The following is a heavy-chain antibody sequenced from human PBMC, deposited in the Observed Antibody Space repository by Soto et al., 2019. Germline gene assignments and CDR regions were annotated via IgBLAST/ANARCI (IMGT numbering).Heavy chain of an antibody. D-gene: IGHD3-3*01. CDR3: AEHGVLRFLEWFLLFDY. CDR2: ISGSGGST. V-gene: IGHV3-23*01. CDR1: GFTFSSYA. J-gene: IGHJ4*02. Sequence: EVQLLESGGGLVQPGGSLRLSCAASGFTFSSYAMSWVRQAPGKGLEWVSSISGSGGSTYYADSVKGRFTIARDNSKNTLYLQMNSLRAEDPAVYYCAEHGVLRFLEWFLLFDYWGQGSLVTDSS.